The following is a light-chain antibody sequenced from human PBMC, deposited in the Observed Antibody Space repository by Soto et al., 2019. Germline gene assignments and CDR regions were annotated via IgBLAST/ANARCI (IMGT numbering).Light chain of an antibody. CDR3: SSYTGRKARV. Sequence: QSALTQPASVSGSPGQSITISCTGASSDVGGFDYVSWSQQHPGKAPKLLIYEVSNRPSGVSNRFSASKSGNTASLTISGLQPEDEADYYCSSYTGRKARVFGGGTKVTVL. CDR2: EVS. V-gene: IGLV2-14*01. J-gene: IGLJ3*02. CDR1: SSDVGGFDY.